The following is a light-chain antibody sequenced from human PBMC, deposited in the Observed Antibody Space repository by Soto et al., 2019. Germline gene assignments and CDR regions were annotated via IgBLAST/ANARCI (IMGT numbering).Light chain of an antibody. J-gene: IGLJ1*01. Sequence: QSVLAQPASVSGSPGQSITISCTGTSSDVGGYKYVSWHQLHPGKAPKLIIYEVSNRPSGVSNRFSGSKSGTSASLAITGLQAEDEADYYCQSYDSSLIVSKVFGTGTKVTVL. CDR1: SSDVGGYKY. V-gene: IGLV2-14*01. CDR2: EVS. CDR3: QSYDSSLIVSKV.